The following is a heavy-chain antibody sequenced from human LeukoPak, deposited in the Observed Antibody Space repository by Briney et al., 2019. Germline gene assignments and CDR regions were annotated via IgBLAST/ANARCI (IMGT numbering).Heavy chain of an antibody. Sequence: ASVKVSCKASGYTFTGYYMHWVRQAPGQGLEWMGWINTNTGNPTYAQGFTGRFVFSLDTSVSTAYLQISSLKAEDTAVYYCASSSGYYLFDYWGQGTLVTVSS. J-gene: IGHJ4*02. D-gene: IGHD3-22*01. CDR3: ASSSGYYLFDY. CDR1: GYTFTGYY. CDR2: INTNTGNP. V-gene: IGHV7-4-1*02.